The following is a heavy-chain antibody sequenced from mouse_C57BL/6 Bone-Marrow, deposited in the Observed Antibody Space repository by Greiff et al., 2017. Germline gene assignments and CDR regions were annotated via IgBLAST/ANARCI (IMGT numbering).Heavy chain of an antibody. CDR3: ARERVTAVWYCDV. J-gene: IGHJ1*03. D-gene: IGHD2-2*01. Sequence: QVQLQQPGAELVQPGASVKLSCKASGYTFTSYWMHWVKQRPGQGLEWIGMIHPNIGSTNYNEKFKSKDTLTVDKSSSTAYMQLSSRTSEDAAVYYCARERVTAVWYCDVWGTGTTVTVSS. V-gene: IGHV1-64*01. CDR1: GYTFTSYW. CDR2: IHPNIGST.